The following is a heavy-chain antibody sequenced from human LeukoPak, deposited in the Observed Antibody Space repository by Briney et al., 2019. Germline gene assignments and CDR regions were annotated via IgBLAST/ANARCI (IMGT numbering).Heavy chain of an antibody. CDR3: VKGYRGSAEPDY. J-gene: IGHJ4*02. V-gene: IGHV3-43*02. CDR2: ISVNGGST. CDR1: GFTFGNDA. D-gene: IGHD3-10*01. Sequence: GGSLRPSCAASGFTFGNDAMQWVRQVPGKGLEWVSLISVNGGSTYYADSVKGRFIISRDNSRNSLYLQMNSLTSEDSALYYCVKGYRGSAEPDYWGQGTLVTVSS.